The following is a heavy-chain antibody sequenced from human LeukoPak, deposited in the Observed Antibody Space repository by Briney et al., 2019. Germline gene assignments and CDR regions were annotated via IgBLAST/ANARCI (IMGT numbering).Heavy chain of an antibody. CDR1: GFTFSSYS. V-gene: IGHV3-48*04. Sequence: PGGSLRLSCAASGFTFSSYSMNWVRQAPGKGLEWVSYISSSSSTIYYADSVKGRFTISRDNAKNSLYLQMNSLRAEDTAVYYCAKDLIAAAESHALGSLGGMDVWGQGTTVTVSS. CDR2: ISSSSSTI. CDR3: AKDLIAAAESHALGSLGGMDV. J-gene: IGHJ6*02. D-gene: IGHD6-13*01.